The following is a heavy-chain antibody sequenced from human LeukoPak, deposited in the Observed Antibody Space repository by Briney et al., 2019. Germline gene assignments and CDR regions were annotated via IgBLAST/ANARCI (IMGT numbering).Heavy chain of an antibody. Sequence: GRSLRLSCAASGFTFSGYWMHWVRQASGKGLVWVSRINGDGRNINYADSVRGRFTISRDNAKNTLYLQMNTLRVEDTAVYYCTRDLMDYDVSTGLHHYYMDVWGQGTTVTVSS. CDR2: INGDGRNI. CDR3: TRDLMDYDVSTGLHHYYMDV. D-gene: IGHD3-9*01. V-gene: IGHV3-74*01. J-gene: IGHJ6*02. CDR1: GFTFSGYW.